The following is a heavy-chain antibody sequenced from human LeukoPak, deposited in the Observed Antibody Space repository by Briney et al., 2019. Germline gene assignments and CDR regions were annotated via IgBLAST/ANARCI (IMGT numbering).Heavy chain of an antibody. Sequence: SETLSLTCAVYGGSFSGYYWSWIRQPPGKGQEWIGEINHSGSTNYNPSLKSRVTISVDTAKNQFSLKLSSVTAADTAVYYCARSARSVVVPAAMRGYYYYGMDVWGQGTTVTVSS. CDR1: GGSFSGYY. CDR3: ARSARSVVVPAAMRGYYYYGMDV. J-gene: IGHJ6*02. V-gene: IGHV4-34*01. D-gene: IGHD2-2*01. CDR2: INHSGST.